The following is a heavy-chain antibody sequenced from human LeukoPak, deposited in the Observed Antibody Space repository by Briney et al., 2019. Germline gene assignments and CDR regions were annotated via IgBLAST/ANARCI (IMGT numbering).Heavy chain of an antibody. J-gene: IGHJ5*02. CDR2: IFDSGST. V-gene: IGHV4-59*08. Sequence: TSETLSLTCTVSGGSISSYYWSWIRQPPGKGLEWVGYIFDSGSTNYNPSLKSRVTISVDTSKSQFSLRLSSLTAADTAVYYCARHRSGSSWFAPWGQGTLVTVSS. CDR1: GGSISSYY. D-gene: IGHD6-19*01. CDR3: ARHRSGSSWFAP.